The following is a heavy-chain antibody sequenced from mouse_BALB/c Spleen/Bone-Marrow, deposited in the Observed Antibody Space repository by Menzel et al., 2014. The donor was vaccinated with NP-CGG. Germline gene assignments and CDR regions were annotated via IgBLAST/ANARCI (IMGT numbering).Heavy chain of an antibody. CDR1: GFSLTSNG. J-gene: IGHJ3*01. D-gene: IGHD2-14*01. CDR2: IWRGGST. CDR3: AKNGGYDGWFAY. V-gene: IGHV2-5*01. Sequence: QVQLQQPGPRLVQPSQSLSITCTVSGFSLTSNGVHWVRQSPGKGLEWLGVIWRGGSTDYNAAFMSRLSITKDNSKSQVFFKMNSLQADDTAIYYCAKNGGYDGWFAYWGQGTLVTVSA.